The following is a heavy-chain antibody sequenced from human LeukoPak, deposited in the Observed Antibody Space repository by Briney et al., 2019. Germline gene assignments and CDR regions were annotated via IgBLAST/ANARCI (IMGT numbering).Heavy chain of an antibody. V-gene: IGHV3-7*01. CDR2: IKQDGSEK. J-gene: IGHJ4*02. Sequence: GSLRLSCAASGFTFSSYWMSWVRQAPGKGLEWVANIKQDGSEKYYVDSVKGRFTISRDNAKNSLYLQMNSLRAEDTAVYYCAKLYTLTPYYFDYWGQGTLVTVSS. CDR3: AKLYTLTPYYFDY. D-gene: IGHD4-11*01. CDR1: GFTFSSYW.